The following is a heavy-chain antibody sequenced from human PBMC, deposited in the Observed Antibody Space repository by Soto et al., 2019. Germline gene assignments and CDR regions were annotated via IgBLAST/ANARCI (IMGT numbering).Heavy chain of an antibody. CDR1: GFTFSSYG. CDR3: ASMRTPYDDYVHRGSFDI. CDR2: IWYDGSNK. J-gene: IGHJ3*02. D-gene: IGHD4-17*01. Sequence: QVQLVESGGGVVQPGRSLRLSCAASGFTFSSYGMHWVRQAPGKGLEWVAVIWYDGSNKYYADSVKGRFTISRDNSKNTLYLQMNCLRAEDTAVYYCASMRTPYDDYVHRGSFDIWGQGTMVTVSS. V-gene: IGHV3-33*01.